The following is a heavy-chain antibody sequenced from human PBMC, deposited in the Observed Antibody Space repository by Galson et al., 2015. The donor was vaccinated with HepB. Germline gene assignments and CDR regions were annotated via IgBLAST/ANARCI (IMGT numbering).Heavy chain of an antibody. V-gene: IGHV1-18*01. D-gene: IGHD4-17*01. CDR2: ISAYNGNT. J-gene: IGHJ4*01. Sequence: SVKVSCKASGYTFTSYGISWVRQAPGQGLEWMGWISAYNGNTNYAQKLQGRVTMTTDTSTSTAYMELRSLRSDDAAVYYCARDHDYGDYARQPDFDYWGQGALVTVSS. CDR1: GYTFTSYG. CDR3: ARDHDYGDYARQPDFDY.